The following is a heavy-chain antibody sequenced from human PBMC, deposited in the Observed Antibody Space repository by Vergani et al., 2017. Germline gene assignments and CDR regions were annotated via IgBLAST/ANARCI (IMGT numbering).Heavy chain of an antibody. CDR1: GFTFSNAW. CDR2: IKSKTDGGTT. D-gene: IGHD6-13*01. CDR3: TTAEVAAAGTYYYYYYMDV. V-gene: IGHV3-15*01. J-gene: IGHJ6*03. Sequence: EVQLVESGGGLVKPGGSLRLSCAASGFTFSNAWMSWVRQAPGKGLEWVGRIKSKTDGGTTDYAAPVKGRFTISRDDSKNTLYLQMNSLKTEDTAVYYCTTAEVAAAGTYYYYYYMDVWGKGTTVTVSS.